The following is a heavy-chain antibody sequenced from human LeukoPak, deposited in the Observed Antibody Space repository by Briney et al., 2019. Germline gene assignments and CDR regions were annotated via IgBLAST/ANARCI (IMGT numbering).Heavy chain of an antibody. CDR2: INPNSGGT. CDR1: GYTFTDYY. Sequence: ASVKVSCKASGYTFTDYYMHWVRQAPGQGLEWMGWINPNSGGTNYAQKFQGRVTMTRDTSISTAYMELSSLRSDDTAVYYCAKEKFDSSSCPDYWGQGALVTVSS. D-gene: IGHD6-13*01. CDR3: AKEKFDSSSCPDY. J-gene: IGHJ4*02. V-gene: IGHV1-2*02.